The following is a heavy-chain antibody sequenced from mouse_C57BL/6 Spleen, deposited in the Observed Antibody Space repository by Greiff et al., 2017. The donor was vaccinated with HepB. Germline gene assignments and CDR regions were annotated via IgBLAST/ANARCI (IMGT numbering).Heavy chain of an antibody. CDR3: TRHGSSYYYAMDY. Sequence: EVMLVESGEGLVKPGGSLKLSCAASGFTFSSYAMSWVRQTPEKRLEWVAYISSGGDYIYYADTVKGRFTISRDNARNTLYLQMSSLKSEDTAMYYCTRHGSSYYYAMDYWGQGTSVTVSS. V-gene: IGHV5-9-1*02. CDR1: GFTFSSYA. J-gene: IGHJ4*01. D-gene: IGHD1-1*01. CDR2: ISSGGDYI.